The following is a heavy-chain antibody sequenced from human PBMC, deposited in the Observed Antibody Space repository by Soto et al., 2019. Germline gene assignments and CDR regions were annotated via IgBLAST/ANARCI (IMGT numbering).Heavy chain of an antibody. Sequence: SETLSLTCTVSGASINSDYWSWIRQSPGKGLEWIGYIYHMGGTDYNPSLKSRVTISIDKSKNQFSLNLRSVTAADAAVYFCARFTYKSGFNWFDPWGQGTQVTVSS. CDR1: GASINSDY. V-gene: IGHV4-59*03. D-gene: IGHD5-12*01. CDR2: IYHMGGT. CDR3: ARFTYKSGFNWFDP. J-gene: IGHJ5*02.